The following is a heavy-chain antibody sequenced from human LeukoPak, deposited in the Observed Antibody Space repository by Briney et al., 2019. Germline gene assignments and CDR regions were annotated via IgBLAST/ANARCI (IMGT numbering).Heavy chain of an antibody. CDR3: ATLWFGEYPFDC. Sequence: SGGSLRLSCAASGFTFSSYAMSWVRQAPGKGLEWVSAISGSGGSTYYADSVKGRFTISRDNSKNTLYLQMNSLRAEDTAVYYCATLWFGEYPFDCWGQGTLVTVSS. D-gene: IGHD3-10*01. J-gene: IGHJ4*02. CDR2: ISGSGGST. V-gene: IGHV3-23*01. CDR1: GFTFSSYA.